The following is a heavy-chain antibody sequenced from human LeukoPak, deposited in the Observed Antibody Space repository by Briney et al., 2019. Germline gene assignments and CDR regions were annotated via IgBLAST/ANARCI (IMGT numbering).Heavy chain of an antibody. CDR3: ARAGLDGDWYFDL. CDR2: ISSSSSYI. D-gene: IGHD6-19*01. CDR1: GFTFSSYS. V-gene: IGHV3-21*01. Sequence: PGGSLRLSCAASGFTFSSYSMNWVRQAPGKGLEWVSSISSSSSYIYYADSVKGRFTISRDNAKNSLYLQMNSLRAEDTAVYYCARAGLDGDWYFDLWGRGTLVTVSS. J-gene: IGHJ2*01.